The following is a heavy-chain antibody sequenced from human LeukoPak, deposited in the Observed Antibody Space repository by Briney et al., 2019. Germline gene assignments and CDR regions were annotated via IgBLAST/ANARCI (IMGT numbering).Heavy chain of an antibody. CDR3: ARDGAVAGTNYYYYGRDV. J-gene: IGHJ6*02. V-gene: IGHV1-18*01. D-gene: IGHD6-19*01. CDR1: GYTFTSYG. CDR2: ISAYNGNT. Sequence: ASVKVSCKASGYTFTSYGISWVRQAPGQGLEWMGWISAYNGNTNYAQKLQGRVTMTTDTSTSTAYMELRSLRSDDTAVYYCARDGAVAGTNYYYYGRDVWGQGTTVTVSS.